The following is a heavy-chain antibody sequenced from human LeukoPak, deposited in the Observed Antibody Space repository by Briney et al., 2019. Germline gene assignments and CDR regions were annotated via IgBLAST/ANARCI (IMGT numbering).Heavy chain of an antibody. CDR2: ISSSGSTK. CDR1: GFTFSSYE. V-gene: IGHV3-48*03. J-gene: IGHJ6*04. CDR3: AELGITMIGGV. Sequence: PGGSLRLSCAASGFTFSSYEMNWVRQAPGKGLEWVSYISSSGSTKYYGDSVKGRFTISRDNAKNSLYLQMNSLRAEDTAVYYCAELGITMIGGVWGKGTTVTISS. D-gene: IGHD3-10*02.